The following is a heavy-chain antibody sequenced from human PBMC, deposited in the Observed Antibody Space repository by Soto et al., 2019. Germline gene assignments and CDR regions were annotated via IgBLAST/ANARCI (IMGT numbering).Heavy chain of an antibody. Sequence: PSETLCLTCTVSGGSIGSYYWSWIRQPPGKGLEWIGYIYYSGSTNYNPSLKSRVTISVDTSKNQSSLKLSSVTAADTAVYYCARAIGGEQLVPGLVSYYYYGMDVWGQGTTVTVSS. CDR2: IYYSGST. J-gene: IGHJ6*02. D-gene: IGHD6-6*01. CDR3: ARAIGGEQLVPGLVSYYYYGMDV. CDR1: GGSIGSYY. V-gene: IGHV4-59*01.